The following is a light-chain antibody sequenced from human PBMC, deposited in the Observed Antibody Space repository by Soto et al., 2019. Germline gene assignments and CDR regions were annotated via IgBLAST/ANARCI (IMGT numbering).Light chain of an antibody. CDR3: NSYTSSTTYV. V-gene: IGLV2-14*01. Sequence: QSALTQPASVSGSPGQSITISCTGTSSDVGGYNYVSWYQQHPSKAPKLIIYDVSNRPSGVSDRFSGSKSGNTASLTIAGLQAEDEADYFCNSYTSSTTYVFGTETQLTVL. J-gene: IGLJ1*01. CDR1: SSDVGGYNY. CDR2: DVS.